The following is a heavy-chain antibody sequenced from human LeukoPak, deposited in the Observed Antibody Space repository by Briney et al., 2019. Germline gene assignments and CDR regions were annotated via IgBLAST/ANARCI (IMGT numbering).Heavy chain of an antibody. J-gene: IGHJ4*02. CDR2: IIPIFGTA. CDR1: GGTFISYA. CDR3: ARERPPGDSSNWFLEGYFDI. Sequence: GASVKVSCKASGGTFISYAITWVRQAPGQGREGRGRIIPIFGTANYAQKFQGRVTITTDESTSTAYMELSTLRSDDTAVYYCARERPPGDSSNWFLEGYFDIWGQGTLVTVSS. D-gene: IGHD6-13*01. V-gene: IGHV1-69*05.